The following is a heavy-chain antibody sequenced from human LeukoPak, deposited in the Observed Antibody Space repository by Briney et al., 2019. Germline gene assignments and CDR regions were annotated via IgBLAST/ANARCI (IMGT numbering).Heavy chain of an antibody. D-gene: IGHD2-2*01. CDR3: ARNHGRCSSTSCYAGTQYFDY. V-gene: IGHV1-69*13. Sequence: SMKVSCKDSGGTFSSYAISWVRQAPGQGLEWMGGIIPIFGTANYAQKFQGRVTITADESTSTAYMELSSLRSEDTAVYYCARNHGRCSSTSCYAGTQYFDYWGQGTLVTVSS. J-gene: IGHJ4*02. CDR1: GGTFSSYA. CDR2: IIPIFGTA.